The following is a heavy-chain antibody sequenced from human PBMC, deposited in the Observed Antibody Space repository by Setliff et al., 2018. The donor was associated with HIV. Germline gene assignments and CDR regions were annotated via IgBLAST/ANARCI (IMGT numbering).Heavy chain of an antibody. CDR1: GYAFRDY. CDR2: INPNSGDT. D-gene: IGHD6-13*01. V-gene: IGHV1-2*06. Sequence: ASVKVSCKASGYAFRDYIHWVRQAPGQGLEWVGRINPNSGDTNYAQKFQGRVIMTRDTSVSTAYMELSRLKSDDTAVFYCARGVKGIATTGKYYFDYWGQGTLVTVSS. CDR3: ARGVKGIATTGKYYFDY. J-gene: IGHJ4*03.